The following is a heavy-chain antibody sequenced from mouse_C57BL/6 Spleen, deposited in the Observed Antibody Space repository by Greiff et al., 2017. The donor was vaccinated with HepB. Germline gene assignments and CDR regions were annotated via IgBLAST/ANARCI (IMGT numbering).Heavy chain of an antibody. D-gene: IGHD1-1*02. Sequence: LQQSGAELVKPGASVKISCKASGYAFSSYWMNWVKQRPGKGLEWIGQIYPGDGDTNYNGKFKGKATLTADKSSSTAYMQLSSLTSEDSAVYFCARRVVAYWYFDVWGTGTTVTVSS. J-gene: IGHJ1*03. V-gene: IGHV1-80*01. CDR3: ARRVVAYWYFDV. CDR1: GYAFSSYW. CDR2: IYPGDGDT.